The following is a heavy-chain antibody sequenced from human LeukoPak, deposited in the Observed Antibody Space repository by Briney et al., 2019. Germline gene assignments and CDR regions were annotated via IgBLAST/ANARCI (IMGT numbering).Heavy chain of an antibody. Sequence: PGGSLRLSCSASGFTFSSYAMHWVRQAPGKGLEFVSTISSNGGSTYYADSVKGRFTISRDNSKNTLYLQVSSLRAEDTALCYCVKDDRYFYGSGSPSWGQGTLVTVSS. CDR2: ISSNGGST. CDR1: GFTFSSYA. J-gene: IGHJ5*02. D-gene: IGHD3-10*01. CDR3: VKDDRYFYGSGSPS. V-gene: IGHV3-64D*09.